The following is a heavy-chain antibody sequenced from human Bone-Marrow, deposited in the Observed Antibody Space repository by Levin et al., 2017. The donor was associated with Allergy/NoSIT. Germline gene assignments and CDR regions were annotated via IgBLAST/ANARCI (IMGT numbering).Heavy chain of an antibody. CDR2: IYYSGST. CDR3: ARGNTPLDY. CDR1: GGSISSYY. D-gene: IGHD2/OR15-2a*01. Sequence: SQTLSLTCTVSGGSISSYYWSWIRQAPGKGLEWIGYIYYSGSTNYNPSLSSRLTMSLDASKNQFSLKLSSVTAADTAVYFCARGNTPLDYWGQGTLVTVSS. V-gene: IGHV4-59*01. J-gene: IGHJ4*02.